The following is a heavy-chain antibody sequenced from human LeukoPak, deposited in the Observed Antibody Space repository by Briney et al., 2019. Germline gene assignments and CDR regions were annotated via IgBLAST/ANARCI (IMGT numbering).Heavy chain of an antibody. CDR3: AEEVKEYYYGSGSYYNRLRPNWFDP. CDR1: GFTFSSYA. Sequence: GGSLRLSCAASGFTFSSYAMSWVRQAPGKGLEWVSAISGSGGSTYYADSVKGRFTISRDNSKNTLYLQMNSLRAEDTAVYYCAEEVKEYYYGSGSYYNRLRPNWFDPWGQGTLVTVSS. V-gene: IGHV3-23*01. CDR2: ISGSGGST. D-gene: IGHD3-10*01. J-gene: IGHJ5*02.